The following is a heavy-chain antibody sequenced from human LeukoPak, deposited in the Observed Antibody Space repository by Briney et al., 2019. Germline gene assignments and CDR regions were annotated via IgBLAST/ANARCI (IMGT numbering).Heavy chain of an antibody. V-gene: IGHV5-51*01. Sequence: GESLKISCKGSGYSFTSYWIGWVRQMPGKGLGGMGIIYPGDSDTRYSPSFQGQVTISADKSISTAYLQWSSLKASDTAMYYCARDSAVAGTDYWGQGTLVTVSS. CDR1: GYSFTSYW. J-gene: IGHJ4*02. CDR2: IYPGDSDT. D-gene: IGHD6-19*01. CDR3: ARDSAVAGTDY.